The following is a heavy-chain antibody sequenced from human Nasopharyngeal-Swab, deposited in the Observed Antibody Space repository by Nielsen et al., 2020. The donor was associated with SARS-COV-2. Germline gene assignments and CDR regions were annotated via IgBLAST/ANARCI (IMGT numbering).Heavy chain of an antibody. D-gene: IGHD2-2*01. CDR1: GFTFSSYW. Sequence: GESLKISCAASGFTFSSYWMSWVRQAPGKGLEWVANIKQDGSEKYYVDSVKGRFTISRDNAKNSLYLQMNSPRAEDTAVYYCAWSSPPSDYWGQGTLVTVSS. V-gene: IGHV3-7*03. CDR2: IKQDGSEK. J-gene: IGHJ4*02. CDR3: AWSSPPSDY.